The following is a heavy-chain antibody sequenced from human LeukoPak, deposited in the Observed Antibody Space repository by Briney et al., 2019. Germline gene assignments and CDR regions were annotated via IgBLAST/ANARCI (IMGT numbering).Heavy chain of an antibody. CDR1: GFTVNNAW. Sequence: GGSLRLSCAAFGFTVNNAWMSWVRQGPGKGLEWVGRIKSRTDGGTTDYAAPVKGRFTISRDDSRNTLYLQMTSLKTEDTAMYYCITDQVVVGPCWGQGTLVTVSS. D-gene: IGHD3-22*01. V-gene: IGHV3-15*01. J-gene: IGHJ4*02. CDR3: ITDQVVVGPC. CDR2: IKSRTDGGTT.